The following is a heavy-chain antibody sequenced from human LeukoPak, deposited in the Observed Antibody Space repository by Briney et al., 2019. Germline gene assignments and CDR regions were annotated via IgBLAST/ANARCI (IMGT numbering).Heavy chain of an antibody. CDR3: ARQRQGSFDS. J-gene: IGHJ4*02. V-gene: IGHV3-48*02. CDR2: ISGGSSTM. D-gene: IGHD2-15*01. Sequence: GGSLRLSCAASGFTFSTYSMNWVRQAPGKGPEWVSYISGGSSTMNYADSVKGRFTISRDNAKNSLYLQMKSLRDEDTAVYYCARQRQGSFDSWGQGTLVTVSS. CDR1: GFTFSTYS.